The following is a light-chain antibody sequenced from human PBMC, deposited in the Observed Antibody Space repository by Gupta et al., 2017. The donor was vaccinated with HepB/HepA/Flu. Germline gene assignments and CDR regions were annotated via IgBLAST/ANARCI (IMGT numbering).Light chain of an antibody. CDR2: RNN. J-gene: IGLJ2*01. CDR3: AAWDDSRSGVV. Sequence: QSVLPQPPSASGAPAQRVTISCSGSSTNIGSNYVYWYQQLPGTAPKLLIYRNNPRPSGVPDRFSGSRYGTSASLAISGLRYEDEADYYCAAWDDSRSGVVFGGGTELTVL. CDR1: STNIGSNY. V-gene: IGLV1-47*01.